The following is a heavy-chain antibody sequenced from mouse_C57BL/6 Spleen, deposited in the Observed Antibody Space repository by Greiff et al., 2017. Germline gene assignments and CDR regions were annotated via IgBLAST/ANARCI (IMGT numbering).Heavy chain of an antibody. D-gene: IGHD2-1*01. CDR2: IDPETGGT. V-gene: IGHV1-15*01. Sequence: QVQLQQSGAELVRPGASVTLSCKASGYTFTDYEMHWVKQTPVHGLEWIGAIDPETGGTAYNQKFKGKAILTADKSSSTAYMELRSLTSEDSAVYYCTRRGMGNYYFDYWGQGTTLTVSS. CDR3: TRRGMGNYYFDY. CDR1: GYTFTDYE. J-gene: IGHJ2*01.